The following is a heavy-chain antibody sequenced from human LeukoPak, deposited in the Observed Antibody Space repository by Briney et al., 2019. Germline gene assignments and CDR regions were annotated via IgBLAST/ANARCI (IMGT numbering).Heavy chain of an antibody. CDR3: ARASYSYDISGWVPFDY. Sequence: SQTLSLTCTVSGNSISSGDYYWSWIRQPAGKGLEWIGRIYTSGSTNYNPSLKSRVTISGDTSKNQFSLRLSSVTAADTAVYYCARASYSYDISGWVPFDYWGQGTLVTVSS. D-gene: IGHD3-22*01. J-gene: IGHJ4*02. CDR1: GNSISSGDYY. V-gene: IGHV4-61*02. CDR2: IYTSGST.